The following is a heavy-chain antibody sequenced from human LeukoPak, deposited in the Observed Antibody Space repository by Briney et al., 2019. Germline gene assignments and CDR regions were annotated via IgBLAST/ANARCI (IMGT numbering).Heavy chain of an antibody. J-gene: IGHJ4*02. D-gene: IGHD1-1*01. V-gene: IGHV3-20*04. CDR3: ARDRGYPFDY. CDR2: INWNGGST. Sequence: GGSLRLSCAASGFTFSSYAMSWVRQAPGKGLEWVSGINWNGGSTGYADSVKGRFTISRDNAKNSLYLQMNSLRAEDTALYYCARDRGYPFDYWGQGTLVTVSS. CDR1: GFTFSSYA.